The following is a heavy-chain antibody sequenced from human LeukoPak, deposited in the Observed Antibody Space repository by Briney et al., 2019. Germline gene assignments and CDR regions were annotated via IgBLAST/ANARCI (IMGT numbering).Heavy chain of an antibody. CDR1: GYTFTGYY. Sequence: ASVKVSCKASGYTFTGYYMHWVRQAPGQGLEWIGWINPNSGGTNYAQKFQGRVTMTRDTSISTAYMELSRLRSDDTAVYYCARDKAYYYDSSGYGGAFDIWGQGTMVTVSS. D-gene: IGHD3-22*01. CDR3: ARDKAYYYDSSGYGGAFDI. CDR2: INPNSGGT. J-gene: IGHJ3*02. V-gene: IGHV1-2*02.